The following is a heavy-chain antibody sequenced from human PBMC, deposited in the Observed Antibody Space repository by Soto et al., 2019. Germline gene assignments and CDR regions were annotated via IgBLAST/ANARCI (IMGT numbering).Heavy chain of an antibody. V-gene: IGHV3-23*01. CDR2: ISGSGSTI. CDR1: GFTFSSYA. D-gene: IGHD3-22*01. J-gene: IGHJ4*02. CDR3: AKVFYYYDSSGYYYFDY. Sequence: HPGGSLRLSCAASGFTFSSYAVSWVRQAPGKGPEWISSISGSGSTIYYADSVKGRFTISRDNPKNTLYLQMSSLRAEDTAVYYCAKVFYYYDSSGYYYFDYWGQGTLVTVSS.